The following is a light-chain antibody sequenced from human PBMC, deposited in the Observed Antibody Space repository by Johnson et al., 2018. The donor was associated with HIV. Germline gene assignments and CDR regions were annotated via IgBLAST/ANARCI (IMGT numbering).Light chain of an antibody. J-gene: IGLJ1*01. V-gene: IGLV1-51*02. CDR1: SSNIGNNY. CDR3: GTWDSSLTLYV. CDR2: ENN. Sequence: QSVLTQPPSVSAAPGQKVTISCSGSSSNIGNNYVSWYQQLPGTAPKLLIYENNKRPSGIPDRFSGSKSDTSATLGITGLQTGDEADYYCGTWDSSLTLYVFGTGTKVTVL.